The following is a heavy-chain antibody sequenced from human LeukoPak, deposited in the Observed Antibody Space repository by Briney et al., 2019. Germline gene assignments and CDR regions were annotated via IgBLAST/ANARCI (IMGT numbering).Heavy chain of an antibody. CDR1: GGSMRSGSYY. CDR2: IYTGGGT. D-gene: IGHD1-26*01. J-gene: IGHJ5*02. V-gene: IGHV4-61*02. CDR3: ARGDRGSYPPIFYL. Sequence: SQTLSLTCTVSGGSMRSGSYYWNLIRQPARDGLEWIGRIYTGGGTSYNPSLKSRATLSVDTTNHQFSLKMSSVTAADTAVYYCARGDRGSYPPIFYLWGQGMLFTVSS.